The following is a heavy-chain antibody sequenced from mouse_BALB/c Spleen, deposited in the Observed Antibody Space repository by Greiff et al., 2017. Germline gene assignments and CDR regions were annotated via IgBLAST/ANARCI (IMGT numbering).Heavy chain of an antibody. CDR3: ARRPDYYGSSSFTDAMDY. D-gene: IGHD1-1*01. CDR2: ISNGGGST. CDR1: GFTFSSYT. J-gene: IGHJ4*01. Sequence: EVKLVDSGGGLVQPGGSLKLSCAASGFTFSSYTMSWVRQTPEKRLEWVAYISNGGGSTYYPDTVKGRFTISRDNAKNTLYLQMSSLKSEDTAMYYCARRPDYYGSSSFTDAMDYWGQGTSVTVSS. V-gene: IGHV5-12-2*01.